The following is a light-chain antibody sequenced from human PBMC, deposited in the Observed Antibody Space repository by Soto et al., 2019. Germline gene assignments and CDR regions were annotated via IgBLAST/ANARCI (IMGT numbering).Light chain of an antibody. J-gene: IGLJ1*01. Sequence: QSVLTQPASVSGSPGQSITISCTGTSSDVGSHDYVSWYQQHPGKAPKLIIYEVRNRPSGVSNRFSGSKSGITASLTISGLQTEDEADYYCISYTDRQSYLFGTGTKVTVL. CDR3: ISYTDRQSYL. V-gene: IGLV2-14*01. CDR2: EVR. CDR1: SSDVGSHDY.